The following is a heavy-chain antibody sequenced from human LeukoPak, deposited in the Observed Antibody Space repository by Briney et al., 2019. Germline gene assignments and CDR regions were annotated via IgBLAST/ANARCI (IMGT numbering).Heavy chain of an antibody. CDR2: IGSSAGTI. V-gene: IGHV3-11*01. CDR1: GFTFSDYY. CDR3: ARGDGSGSYPDYYYYYMDV. J-gene: IGHJ6*03. D-gene: IGHD3-10*01. Sequence: GGSLRLSCAASGFTFSDYYMSWIRQAPGKGLEWVSYIGSSAGTIYYANSVKGRFTVSRDNAKNSLDLQMNSLRAEDTAVYYCARGDGSGSYPDYYYYYMDVWGKGTTVTISS.